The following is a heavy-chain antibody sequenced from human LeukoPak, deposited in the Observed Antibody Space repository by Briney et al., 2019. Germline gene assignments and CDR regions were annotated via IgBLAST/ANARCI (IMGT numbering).Heavy chain of an antibody. CDR1: GGSISSSNW. J-gene: IGHJ4*02. CDR3: ARRHSGSYYYFDY. CDR2: IYHSGST. V-gene: IGHV4-4*02. Sequence: PSETLSLTCAVSGGSISSSNWWSWVRQPPGKGLEWIGEIYHSGSTNYNPSLKSRVTISVDTSKNQFSLKLSSVTAADTAVYYCARRHSGSYYYFDYWGQGTLVTVSS. D-gene: IGHD1-26*01.